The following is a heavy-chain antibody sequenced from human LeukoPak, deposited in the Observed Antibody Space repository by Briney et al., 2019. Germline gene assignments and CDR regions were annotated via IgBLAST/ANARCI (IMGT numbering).Heavy chain of an antibody. Sequence: SETLSLTCTVSGGSISSSSYYWGWIRQPPGKGLEWIGSIYHSGSTYYNPSLKSRVTISVDASKNQFSLKLSSVTAADTAVYYCARDLTANYGDYYYYGMDVWGQGTTVTVSS. J-gene: IGHJ6*02. CDR2: IYHSGST. CDR1: GGSISSSSYY. CDR3: ARDLTANYGDYYYYGMDV. V-gene: IGHV4-39*07. D-gene: IGHD4-17*01.